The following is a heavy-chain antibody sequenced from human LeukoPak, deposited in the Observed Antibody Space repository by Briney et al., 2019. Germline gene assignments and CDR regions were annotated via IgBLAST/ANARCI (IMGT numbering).Heavy chain of an antibody. CDR1: GFTFSNYG. D-gene: IGHD3-22*01. Sequence: GGSLRLSCAASGFTFSNYGMSWVRQAQGKGLEWVSAITDTGNTFYSDSVKGRFTISRDDSRNTLYLQMTSLRAEDTAVYYCAWGYYFTVFDYWGQGTLVTVSS. J-gene: IGHJ4*02. CDR2: ITDTGNT. CDR3: AWGYYFTVFDY. V-gene: IGHV3-23*01.